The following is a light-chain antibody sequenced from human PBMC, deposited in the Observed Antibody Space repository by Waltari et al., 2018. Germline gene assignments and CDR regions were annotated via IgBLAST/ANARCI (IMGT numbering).Light chain of an antibody. CDR2: AAT. CDR3: QQSYDYPYT. Sequence: DIQMTQSPSSLSASIGDSVTLTCRPSRTINVFLHWYQQKPGNAPNLLNHAATRLQSRAPSRVSGTGSGTFFTLTITNVQPEDFATYYCQQSYDYPYTFGQGTKLEIK. CDR1: RTINVF. V-gene: IGKV1-39*01. J-gene: IGKJ2*01.